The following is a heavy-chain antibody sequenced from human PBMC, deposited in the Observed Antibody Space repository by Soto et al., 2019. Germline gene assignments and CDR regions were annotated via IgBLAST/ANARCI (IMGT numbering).Heavy chain of an antibody. Sequence: SVKVSCKASGGTFSSYAISWVRQAPGQGLEWMGGIIPIFGTADYAQKFQGRVTITADESTSTAYMELSSLRSEDTAVYYCARGYSSGWYGTPYYFDYWGQGTLVTVSS. CDR1: GGTFSSYA. CDR2: IIPIFGTA. V-gene: IGHV1-69*13. D-gene: IGHD6-19*01. J-gene: IGHJ4*02. CDR3: ARGYSSGWYGTPYYFDY.